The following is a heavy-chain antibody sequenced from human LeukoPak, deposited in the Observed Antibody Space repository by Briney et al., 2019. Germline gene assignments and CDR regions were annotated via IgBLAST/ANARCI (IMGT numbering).Heavy chain of an antibody. J-gene: IGHJ4*02. CDR3: VKDIHYGDYDNFDY. CDR1: GFTFDDYG. CDR2: ISGDGGGT. D-gene: IGHD4-17*01. V-gene: IGHV3-43*02. Sequence: GGSLRLSCAASGFTFDDYGMHWVRQAPGKGLEWVSLISGDGGGTYYADSVKGRFIISRDNSKNSLYLQMNSLRTDDTALYYCVKDIHYGDYDNFDYWGQGTLVTVSS.